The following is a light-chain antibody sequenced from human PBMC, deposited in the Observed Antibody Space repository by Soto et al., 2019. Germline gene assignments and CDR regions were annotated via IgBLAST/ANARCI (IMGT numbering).Light chain of an antibody. CDR2: RAS. CDR1: QSVGSI. Sequence: EIVLTQSPATLSVSPGERATLSCRASQSVGSILAWYQQKPGQAPRLLIYRASSRATGISGSFSGSGSGTEFTLTITSLQSEDFAVYYCQQYNEWPITFGQGTRLEIK. CDR3: QQYNEWPIT. J-gene: IGKJ5*01. V-gene: IGKV3-15*01.